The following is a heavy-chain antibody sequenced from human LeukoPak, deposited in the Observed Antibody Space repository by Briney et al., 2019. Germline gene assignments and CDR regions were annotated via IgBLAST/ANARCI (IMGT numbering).Heavy chain of an antibody. Sequence: SVKVSCKASGGTFISYAISWARQAPGQGLEWMGGIIPIFGTANYAQKFQGRGTITADESTSTAYMELSSLRSEDTAVYYCAGHDFWSGSWFDPWGQGTLVSVSS. CDR2: IIPIFGTA. CDR1: GGTFISYA. D-gene: IGHD3-3*01. CDR3: AGHDFWSGSWFDP. J-gene: IGHJ5*02. V-gene: IGHV1-69*13.